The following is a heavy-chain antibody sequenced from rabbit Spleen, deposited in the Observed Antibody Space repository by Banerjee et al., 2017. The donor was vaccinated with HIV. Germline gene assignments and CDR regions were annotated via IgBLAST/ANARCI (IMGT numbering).Heavy chain of an antibody. D-gene: IGHD3-3*01. V-gene: IGHV1S45*01. CDR2: IYTGSSGWYM. J-gene: IGHJ4*01. Sequence: QEQLEESGGGLVQPEGSLTLTCKASGVDFSRNYWIWWVRQAPGQGMEWIGFIYTGSSGWYMHNATWAKCRFTLSKTSSPTMRLHATSLTAADTETYFCPRGLVGNGDGLYVWGPGTLVTLS. CDR1: GVDFSRNYW. CDR3: PRGLVGNGDGLYV.